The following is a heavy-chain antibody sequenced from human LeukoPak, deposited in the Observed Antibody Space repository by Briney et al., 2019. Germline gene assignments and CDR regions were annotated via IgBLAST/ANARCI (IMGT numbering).Heavy chain of an antibody. D-gene: IGHD2-15*01. Sequence: GGSPRLSCAASGFTFSSYSMNWVRQAPGKGLEWVSYISSSSSTIYYADSVKGRFTISRDNAKNSLYLQMNSLRAEDTAVYYCARDRTAATRSWDAFDIWGQGTMVTVSS. CDR1: GFTFSSYS. CDR2: ISSSSSTI. CDR3: ARDRTAATRSWDAFDI. J-gene: IGHJ3*02. V-gene: IGHV3-48*01.